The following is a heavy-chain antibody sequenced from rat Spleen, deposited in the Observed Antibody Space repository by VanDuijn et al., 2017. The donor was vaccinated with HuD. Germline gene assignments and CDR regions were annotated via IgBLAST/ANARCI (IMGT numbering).Heavy chain of an antibody. CDR2: INSGGST. Sequence: EVQLQESGPGLVKPSQSLSLTCSVTGYSITSRFRWNWIRKIPGNKLEWLGYINSGGSTHYNPSLKSRISITRDTSKNQFFLQVRSVTTEDTATYYCARYEGVAIYFDYWGQGVMVTVSS. CDR1: GYSITSRFR. V-gene: IGHV3-3*01. D-gene: IGHD1-11*01. J-gene: IGHJ2*01. CDR3: ARYEGVAIYFDY.